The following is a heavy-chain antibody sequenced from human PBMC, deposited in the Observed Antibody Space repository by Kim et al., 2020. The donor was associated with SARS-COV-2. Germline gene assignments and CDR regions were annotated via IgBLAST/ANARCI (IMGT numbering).Heavy chain of an antibody. V-gene: IGHV3-33*01. D-gene: IGHD4-17*01. CDR2: NK. Sequence: NKDHVDSVKGRFTNSRDNSKNTVYLQMDNLRAEDTAVYYCGRDKGVTRIDYWGRGTLVTVSS. J-gene: IGHJ4*02. CDR3: GRDKGVTRIDY.